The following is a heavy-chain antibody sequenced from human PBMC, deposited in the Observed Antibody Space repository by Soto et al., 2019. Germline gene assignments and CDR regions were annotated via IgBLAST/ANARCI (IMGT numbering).Heavy chain of an antibody. V-gene: IGHV1-69*06. J-gene: IGHJ4*02. D-gene: IGHD2-21*01. CDR3: AMVRVIRGTIPSNFGL. CDR2: IIPLYGTV. Sequence: QDHLAQYGAEVRQPGFSVTVSCKASGGTFNNYGISWVRQAPGQGLDWMGVIIPLYGTVTYAQKFQGRASITADKSTSRADMGLRSLRSDDTAVSYRAMVRVIRGTIPSNFGLWGKGTLVTVSS. CDR1: GGTFNNYG.